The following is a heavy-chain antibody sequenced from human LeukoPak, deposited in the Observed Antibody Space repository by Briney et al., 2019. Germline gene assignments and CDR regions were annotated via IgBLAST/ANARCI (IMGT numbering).Heavy chain of an antibody. J-gene: IGHJ4*02. Sequence: GGSLRLSCAASGFTFSSYSMNWVRQAPGKGLEWVSAISGSGGSTYYADSVKGRFTISRDNSKNTLYLQMNSLRAEDTAVYYCAKDSVSGSGYYYFDYWGQGTLVTVSS. CDR2: ISGSGGST. V-gene: IGHV3-23*01. CDR1: GFTFSSYS. CDR3: AKDSVSGSGYYYFDY. D-gene: IGHD3-22*01.